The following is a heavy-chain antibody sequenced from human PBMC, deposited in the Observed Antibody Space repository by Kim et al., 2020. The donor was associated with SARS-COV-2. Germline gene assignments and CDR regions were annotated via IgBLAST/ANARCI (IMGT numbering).Heavy chain of an antibody. CDR1: GFTFSSYA. CDR3: ARGGDFWSGPVAEYFQH. V-gene: IGHV3-30-3*01. D-gene: IGHD3-3*01. J-gene: IGHJ1*01. CDR2: ISYDGSNK. Sequence: GGSLRLSCAASGFTFSSYAMHWVRQAPGKGLEWVAVISYDGSNKYYADSVKGRFTISRDNSKNTLYLQMNSLRAEDTAVYYCARGGDFWSGPVAEYFQHWGQGTLVTVSS.